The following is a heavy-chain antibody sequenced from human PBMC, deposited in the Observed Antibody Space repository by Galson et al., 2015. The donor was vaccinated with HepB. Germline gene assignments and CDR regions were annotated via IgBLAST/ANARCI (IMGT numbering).Heavy chain of an antibody. D-gene: IGHD3-10*01. CDR3: ARRISLVRGIITKPDYYYGMDV. CDR2: INQDGSSK. J-gene: IGHJ6*02. Sequence: SLRLSCAASGFTLSSYWMNWVRQAPGKGLEWVAHINQDGSSKYYVDSVKGRFSISRDNAKDSVYLPLDSLRAEDTAVYYCARRISLVRGIITKPDYYYGMDVWGQGTTVTVAS. CDR1: GFTLSSYW. V-gene: IGHV3-7*03.